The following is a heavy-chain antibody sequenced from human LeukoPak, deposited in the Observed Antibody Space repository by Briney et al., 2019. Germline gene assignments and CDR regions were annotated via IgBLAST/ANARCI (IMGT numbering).Heavy chain of an antibody. D-gene: IGHD6-13*01. CDR2: LSTSGGST. V-gene: IGHV3-23*01. CDR1: GVTFGTYA. J-gene: IGHJ4*02. Sequence: PGGSLRLSCAASGVTFGTYAMSWVRQAPGKGLEWVSSLSTSGGSTYYADSVKGRFTISRDNSQNTLYLQLNSLRAEDTAVYFCAKGGSWSHFDYWGQGTLVTVSS. CDR3: AKGGSWSHFDY.